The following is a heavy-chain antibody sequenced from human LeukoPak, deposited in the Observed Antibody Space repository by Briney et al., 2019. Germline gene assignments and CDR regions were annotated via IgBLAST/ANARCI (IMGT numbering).Heavy chain of an antibody. CDR1: GFTFSSYA. CDR2: ISGSGGST. CDR3: AKEVVVVPAAISPNWFDP. V-gene: IGHV3-23*01. D-gene: IGHD2-2*01. J-gene: IGHJ5*02. Sequence: GGSLRLSCAASGFTFSSYAMSWVRQAPGKGLEWVSAISGSGGSTYYADSVKGRFTISRDNPKNTLYLQMNSLRAEDTAVYYCAKEVVVVPAAISPNWFDPWGQGTLVTASS.